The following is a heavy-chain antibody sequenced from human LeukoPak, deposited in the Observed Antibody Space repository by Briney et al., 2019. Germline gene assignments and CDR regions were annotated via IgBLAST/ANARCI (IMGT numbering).Heavy chain of an antibody. CDR3: ATAPGYSSPGRGMDV. Sequence: ASVKVSCKVSGYTLTELSMHWVRQAPGKGLEWMGGFDPEDGETIYAQKFQGRVTMTEDTSTDTAYMGLSSLRSEDTAVYYCATAPGYSSPGRGMDVWGQGTTVTVSS. CDR1: GYTLTELS. D-gene: IGHD6-13*01. J-gene: IGHJ6*02. CDR2: FDPEDGET. V-gene: IGHV1-24*01.